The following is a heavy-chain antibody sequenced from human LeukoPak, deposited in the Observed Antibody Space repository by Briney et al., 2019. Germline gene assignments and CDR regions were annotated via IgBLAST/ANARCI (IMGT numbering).Heavy chain of an antibody. Sequence: PGGSLRLSCAASGFTFSSYGMHWVRQAPGKGLEGVAVIWYDGSNKYYADSVKGRFTISRDNSKNTLYLQMNSLRAEDTAVYYCARSRAQSRGFGEFQRGDPWSGAFDIWGQGTMVTVSS. D-gene: IGHD3-10*01. CDR3: ARSRAQSRGFGEFQRGDPWSGAFDI. CDR1: GFTFSSYG. V-gene: IGHV3-33*01. J-gene: IGHJ3*02. CDR2: IWYDGSNK.